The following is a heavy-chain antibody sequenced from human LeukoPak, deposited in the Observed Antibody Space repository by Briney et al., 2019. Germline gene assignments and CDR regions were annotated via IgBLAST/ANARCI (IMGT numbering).Heavy chain of an antibody. CDR2: IYTSGST. Sequence: SQTPSLTCTVSGGSISSGSYYWSWIRQPAGKGLEWIGRIYTSGSTNYNPSLKSRVTISVDTSKNQFSLKLSSVTAADTAVYYCARGMSYWGQGTLVTVSS. J-gene: IGHJ4*02. V-gene: IGHV4-61*02. CDR3: ARGMSY. CDR1: GGSISSGSYY.